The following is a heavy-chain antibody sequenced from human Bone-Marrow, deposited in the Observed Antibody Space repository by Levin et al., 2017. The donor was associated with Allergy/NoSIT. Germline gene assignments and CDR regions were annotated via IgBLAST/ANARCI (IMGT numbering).Heavy chain of an antibody. CDR1: GFSFKNSG. Sequence: QPGGSLRLSCAASGFSFKNSGMLWVRQAPGKGLEWVAVIWFDGNKKYYADSVQGRFTISRDNTNNTLFLQMNSLRAEDTAVYYCARDLDTSELFDSWGQGTLVTVAS. J-gene: IGHJ4*02. CDR3: ARDLDTSELFDS. V-gene: IGHV3-33*01. D-gene: IGHD1-1*01. CDR2: IWFDGNKK.